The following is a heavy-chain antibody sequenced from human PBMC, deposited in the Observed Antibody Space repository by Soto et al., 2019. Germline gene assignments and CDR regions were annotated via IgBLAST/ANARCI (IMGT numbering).Heavy chain of an antibody. J-gene: IGHJ4*02. CDR2: IYYSGST. CDR1: GGSISSYY. D-gene: IGHD3-22*01. CDR3: ARDGDSSGYPFYFDY. Sequence: SETLSLTCTVSGGSISSYYWSWIRQPPGKGLEWIGYIYYSGSTNYNPSLKSRVTISVDTSKNQFSLKLSSVTAADTAVYYCARDGDSSGYPFYFDYWGQGTLVTVSS. V-gene: IGHV4-59*01.